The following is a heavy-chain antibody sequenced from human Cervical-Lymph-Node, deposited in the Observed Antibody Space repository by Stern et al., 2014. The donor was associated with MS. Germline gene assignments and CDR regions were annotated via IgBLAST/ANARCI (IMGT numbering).Heavy chain of an antibody. CDR2: INPNGGDT. V-gene: IGHV1-2*06. Sequence: VQLVQSGAEVKKPGASVKVSCKASGYLFTGYYMHWVRQATGQGLEWMGRINPNGGDTNYALKFQGRVTMTRDTSISTAYMELSRLRSDDTAVYYCARDKSEYGSGSSLYGMDVWGQGTTVTVSS. D-gene: IGHD3-10*01. CDR3: ARDKSEYGSGSSLYGMDV. J-gene: IGHJ6*02. CDR1: GYLFTGYY.